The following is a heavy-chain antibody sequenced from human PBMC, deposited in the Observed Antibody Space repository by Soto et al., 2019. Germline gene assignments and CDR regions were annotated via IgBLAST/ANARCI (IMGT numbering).Heavy chain of an antibody. CDR1: GYTFTSYG. J-gene: IGHJ4*02. Sequence: QVQLVQSGAEVKKPGASVKFSCKASGYTFTSYGITWVRQAPGQGREGMGWISAYNGNTNYAQKLQGRVTMTTDTSTSTAYMELRSLRSDDTAVYYCARDKGSIAVAGTCFDYWGQGTLVTVSS. CDR2: ISAYNGNT. V-gene: IGHV1-18*01. D-gene: IGHD6-19*01. CDR3: ARDKGSIAVAGTCFDY.